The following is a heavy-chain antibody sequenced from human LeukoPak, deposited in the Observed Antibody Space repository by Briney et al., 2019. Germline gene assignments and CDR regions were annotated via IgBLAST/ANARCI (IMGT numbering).Heavy chain of an antibody. CDR1: GGSISSTTYY. CDR3: AELGITMIGGV. V-gene: IGHV4-39*07. CDR2: IYYSGST. D-gene: IGHD3-10*02. J-gene: IGHJ6*04. Sequence: SETLSLTCTVSGGSISSTTYYWGWIRQPPGKGLEWIGSIYYSGSTYYNPSLKSRVTISVDTSKNQFSLKLSSVTAEDTAVYYCAELGITMIGGVWGKGTTVTISS.